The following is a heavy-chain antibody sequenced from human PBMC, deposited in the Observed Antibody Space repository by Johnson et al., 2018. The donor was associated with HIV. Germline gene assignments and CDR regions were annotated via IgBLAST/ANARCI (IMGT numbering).Heavy chain of an antibody. CDR1: GFTFSSYA. V-gene: IGHV3-30*04. Sequence: QVQLVESGGGVVQPGRSLRLSCAASGFTFSSYAVHWVRQAPGKGLEWVAVISYDGSNKYYADSVKGRFTISRDNSKNTLYLQMNSLRAEDTAVYYCAKNSAAFDIWGQGTMVTVSS. J-gene: IGHJ3*02. D-gene: IGHD2/OR15-2a*01. CDR2: ISYDGSNK. CDR3: AKNSAAFDI.